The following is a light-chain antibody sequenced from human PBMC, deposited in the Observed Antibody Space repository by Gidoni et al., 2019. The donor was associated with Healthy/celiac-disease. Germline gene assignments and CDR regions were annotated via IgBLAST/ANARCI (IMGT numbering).Light chain of an antibody. CDR3: QQYGSSPPWT. CDR1: QSGSSSF. Sequence: EIVLTQSPRILSLSPGERATLSCRASQSGSSSFLAWYQQKPGQAPRLLIYGASSRATGIPDRFSGSGSGTDFTLTISRLEPEDFAVYYCQQYGSSPPWTFGQGTKVEIK. V-gene: IGKV3-20*01. J-gene: IGKJ1*01. CDR2: GAS.